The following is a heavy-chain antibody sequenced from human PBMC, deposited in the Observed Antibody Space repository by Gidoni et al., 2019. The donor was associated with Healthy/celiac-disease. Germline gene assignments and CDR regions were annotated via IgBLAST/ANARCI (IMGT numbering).Heavy chain of an antibody. Sequence: QVQLQQCGAGLLKPSETLSLTCAVYGGPFSVYYWTWIRQPPGKGLEWIGEINHSGSTNSNPSLKSRVTISVDTSKNQFSLKLSSVTAADTAVYYCARGRVFYYDTSGSQYPDYWGQGTLVTVSS. D-gene: IGHD3-22*01. CDR3: ARGRVFYYDTSGSQYPDY. CDR2: INHSGST. V-gene: IGHV4-34*01. J-gene: IGHJ4*02. CDR1: GGPFSVYY.